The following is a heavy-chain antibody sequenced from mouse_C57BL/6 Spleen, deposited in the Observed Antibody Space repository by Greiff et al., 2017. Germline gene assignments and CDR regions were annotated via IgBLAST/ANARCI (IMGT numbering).Heavy chain of an antibody. CDR3: TRDHITTVVAPFFDY. CDR2: ISSGGDYI. CDR1: GFTFSSYA. D-gene: IGHD1-1*01. Sequence: EVQGVESGEGLVKPGGSLKLSCAASGFTFSSYAMSWVRQTPEKRLEWVAYISSGGDYIYYADTVKGRVTISRDNARNTLYLQMSSLKSEDSAMYYCTRDHITTVVAPFFDYWGQGTTLTVSS. J-gene: IGHJ2*01. V-gene: IGHV5-9-1*02.